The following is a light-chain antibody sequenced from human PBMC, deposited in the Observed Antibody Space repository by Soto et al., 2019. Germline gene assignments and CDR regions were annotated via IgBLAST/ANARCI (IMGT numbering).Light chain of an antibody. J-gene: IGKJ5*01. CDR2: AAS. V-gene: IGKV1-39*01. CDR3: QQSYSTLSLT. Sequence: DIQMTQSPSSLSTSVGDRVTITCRASESISRHLNWYQQKPGKAPKLLIYAASSLQNGVPSRFSGSGSGTEFTLTISNLQPEDFATYYCQQSYSTLSLTFGQGTRLEIK. CDR1: ESISRH.